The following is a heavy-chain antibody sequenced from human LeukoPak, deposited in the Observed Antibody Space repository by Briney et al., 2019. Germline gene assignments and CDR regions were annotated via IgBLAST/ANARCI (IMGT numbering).Heavy chain of an antibody. CDR2: INPNSGGT. CDR3: ARDFPSGSYAD. D-gene: IGHD1-26*01. CDR1: GYTFTGYY. V-gene: IGHV1-2*02. Sequence: GASVKVSCRASGYTFTGYYMHWVRQAPGQGLEWKGWINPNSGGTNYAQKFQGRVTMTRDTSISTAYMELSRLRSDDTAVYYCARDFPSGSYADWGQGTLVTVSS. J-gene: IGHJ4*02.